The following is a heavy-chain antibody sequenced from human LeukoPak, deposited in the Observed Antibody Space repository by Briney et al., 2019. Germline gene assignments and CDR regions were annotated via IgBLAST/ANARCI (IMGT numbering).Heavy chain of an antibody. J-gene: IGHJ4*02. CDR2: ISYDGSNK. Sequence: GGSLRLSCAASGFTFSSYGIHWVRQAPGKGLEWVAVISYDGSNKYYADSVKGRFTISRDNSKNTLYLQMNSLRAEDTAVYYCAKDVRWQLRPYYYFDYWGQGTLVTVSS. D-gene: IGHD2-15*01. CDR3: AKDVRWQLRPYYYFDY. V-gene: IGHV3-30*18. CDR1: GFTFSSYG.